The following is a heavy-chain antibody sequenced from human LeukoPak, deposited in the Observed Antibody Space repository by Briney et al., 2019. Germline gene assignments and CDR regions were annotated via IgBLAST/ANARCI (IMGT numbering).Heavy chain of an antibody. CDR1: GFTFDEYG. CDR3: ARRFLYSSSWFFDL. V-gene: IGHV3-20*04. D-gene: IGHD6-13*01. CDR2: INWNGGNA. J-gene: IGHJ4*02. Sequence: GGSLRLSCAASGFTFDEYGMNWVGQVPGKVLECVSGINWNGGNAGYADSVKGRFTISRDNAKNSLYLQMDSLTAEDTALYYCARRFLYSSSWFFDLWGQGPLVTVSS.